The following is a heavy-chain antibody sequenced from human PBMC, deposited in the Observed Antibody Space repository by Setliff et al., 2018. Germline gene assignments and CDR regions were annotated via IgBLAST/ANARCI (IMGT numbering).Heavy chain of an antibody. CDR1: GGSISSYY. J-gene: IGHJ5*02. Sequence: PSETLSLTCTVSGGSISSYYWSWIRQPPGKGLEWIGYIHISGSTNYNPSLKSRVTISVDTSKNQFSLKLSSVTAADTAVYYCAREAGWRDLWGQGTLVTVSS. CDR3: AREAGWRDL. D-gene: IGHD6-19*01. CDR2: IHISGST. V-gene: IGHV4-4*08.